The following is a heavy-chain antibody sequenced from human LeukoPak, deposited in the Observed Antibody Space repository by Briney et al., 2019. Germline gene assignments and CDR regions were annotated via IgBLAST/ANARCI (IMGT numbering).Heavy chain of an antibody. V-gene: IGHV1-18*01. Sequence: ASVKVSCKASGYTLTSYGISWVRQAPGQGLEWMGWISAYNGNTNYAQKLQGRVTMTTDTSTSTAYMELRSLRSDDSAVDYCARDLGAMVPGYWGQGTLVTVSS. CDR2: ISAYNGNT. CDR3: ARDLGAMVPGY. J-gene: IGHJ4*02. D-gene: IGHD3-16*01. CDR1: GYTLTSYG.